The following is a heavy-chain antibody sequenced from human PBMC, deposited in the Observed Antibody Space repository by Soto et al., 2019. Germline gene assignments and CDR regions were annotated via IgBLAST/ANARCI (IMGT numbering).Heavy chain of an antibody. J-gene: IGHJ4*01. V-gene: IGHV3-21*01. CDR2: ISGSGIDI. D-gene: IGHD2-21*01. CDR1: GFAFDYYN. CDR3: AREGVTNHTDYYFDL. Sequence: PGGSLRLSCGASGFAFDYYNMNWVRQAPGRGLEWVSSISGSGIDIHFTDSVKGRFTISRDNAKTSLYLQMDSLRPEDMAIYYCAREGVTNHTDYYFDLWGHGALVTVSS.